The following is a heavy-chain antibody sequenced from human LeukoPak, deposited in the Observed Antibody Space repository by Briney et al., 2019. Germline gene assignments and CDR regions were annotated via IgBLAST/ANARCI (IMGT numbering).Heavy chain of an antibody. CDR1: GFTFSNYG. CDR2: IWYDGTNT. V-gene: IGHV3-33*08. Sequence: GGSLRLSCAASGFTFSNYGMHWVRQAPGKGLEWVAVIWYDGTNTYYGDSVKGRFTISRDNSKNTLYLHMNSLRAEDTAVYYCARDRTSGYRLPVDYWGQGSPVSVSS. D-gene: IGHD2-2*01. J-gene: IGHJ4*02. CDR3: ARDRTSGYRLPVDY.